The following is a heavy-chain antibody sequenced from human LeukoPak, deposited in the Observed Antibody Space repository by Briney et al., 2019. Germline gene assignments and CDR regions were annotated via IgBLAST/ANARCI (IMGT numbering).Heavy chain of an antibody. D-gene: IGHD5-24*01. V-gene: IGHV4-59*01. CDR3: ARGLSIWLPSRSGFVI. CDR2: IYYSGST. CDR1: GGSISSYY. Sequence: PSQTLSLTCTVSGGSISSYYWSWIRQPPGKGLEWIGYIYYSGSTNYNPSLKSRVTISVDTSKNQFSLKLSSVTAADTAVYYCARGLSIWLPSRSGFVIWGQGTMVTVSS. J-gene: IGHJ3*02.